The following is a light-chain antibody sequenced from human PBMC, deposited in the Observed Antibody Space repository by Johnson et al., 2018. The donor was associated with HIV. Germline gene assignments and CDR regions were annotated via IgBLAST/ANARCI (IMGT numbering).Light chain of an antibody. CDR2: DNN. CDR3: GTWDSNLRKV. J-gene: IGLJ1*01. V-gene: IGLV1-51*01. CDR1: SSNIGNNY. Sequence: QSVLTQPPSVSAAPGQKVTISCSGSSSNIGNNYVSWYQQLPGTAPKLLIYDNNKRPSGIPDRFSGSKSGTSPTLSITGLQTGDEADYYCGTWDSNLRKVFGTGTKVTVL.